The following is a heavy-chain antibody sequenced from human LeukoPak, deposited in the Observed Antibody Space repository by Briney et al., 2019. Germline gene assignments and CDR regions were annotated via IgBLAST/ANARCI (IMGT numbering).Heavy chain of an antibody. Sequence: SETLSLTCTVSGHSIINSFYWGWIRQPPGKGLEWIGSIYYSGSTYYNPSLKSRVTISVDTSKNQFSLKLSSVTAADTAVYYCAPWELPGGYYYGMDVWGQGTTVTVSS. CDR3: APWELPGGYYYGMDV. CDR2: IYYSGST. V-gene: IGHV4-38-2*02. D-gene: IGHD1-26*01. J-gene: IGHJ6*02. CDR1: GHSIINSFY.